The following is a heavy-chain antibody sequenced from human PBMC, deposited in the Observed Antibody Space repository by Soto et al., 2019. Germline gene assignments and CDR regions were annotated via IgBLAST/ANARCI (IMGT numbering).Heavy chain of an antibody. CDR2: IRSKAYGGTT. V-gene: IGHV3-49*04. CDR1: GFTFGDYA. CDR3: TRLGLSYYSSGWYGFLDY. J-gene: IGHJ4*02. Sequence: GGALRLSCTASGFTFGDYAMSWVRQAPGKGLEWVGFIRSKAYGGTTEYAASVKGRFTISRDDSKSIAYLQMNSLKTEDTAVYYCTRLGLSYYSSGWYGFLDYWGQGTLVTVSS. D-gene: IGHD6-19*01.